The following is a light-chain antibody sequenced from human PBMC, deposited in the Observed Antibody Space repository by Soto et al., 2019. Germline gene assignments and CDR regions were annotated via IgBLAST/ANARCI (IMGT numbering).Light chain of an antibody. CDR3: QQYHNWPLT. Sequence: EIVMTQSPAPLSLSPGERATLSCRASQGVSRHLAWYQQKPGQAPRLLIYAASTRAAGVPARFSGSGSGTEFTLTISSLQSEDFAVYYCQQYHNWPLTFGGGTKVEI. V-gene: IGKV3D-15*01. J-gene: IGKJ4*02. CDR1: QGVSRH. CDR2: AAS.